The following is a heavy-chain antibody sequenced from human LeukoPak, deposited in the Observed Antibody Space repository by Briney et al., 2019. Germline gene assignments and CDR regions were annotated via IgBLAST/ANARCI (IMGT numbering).Heavy chain of an antibody. V-gene: IGHV2-5*01. CDR1: GLSLSTFGVG. J-gene: IGHJ6*02. CDR3: GHRRESFDYHGVDV. CDR2: TYWNGDK. Sequence: DCGPTLVNPTQTLTLTCTFSGLSLSTFGVGVVWIRQPPGKALEWHGVTYWNGDKRYNPPLKSRLTITKDTSRNQEVLTMTNMDPVDTATYYCGHRRESFDYHGVDVWGQGTTVTVSS.